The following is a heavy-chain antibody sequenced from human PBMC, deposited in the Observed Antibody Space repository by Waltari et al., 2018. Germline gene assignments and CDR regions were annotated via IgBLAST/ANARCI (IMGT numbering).Heavy chain of an antibody. Sequence: QIQLVQSGSELKNPGASVKVSCKVSGATFTDSIMTWVRQAPGQGLEWMEWSDTNTGNPTYAHRLAGPFVFTLATSVSTTDLQITSLKAEDTAIYYCARRSGALANWFHPWGQGTLVTVAS. CDR2: SDTNTGNP. J-gene: IGHJ5*02. D-gene: IGHD3-3*02. CDR1: GATFTDSI. V-gene: IGHV7-4-1*02. CDR3: ARRSGALANWFHP.